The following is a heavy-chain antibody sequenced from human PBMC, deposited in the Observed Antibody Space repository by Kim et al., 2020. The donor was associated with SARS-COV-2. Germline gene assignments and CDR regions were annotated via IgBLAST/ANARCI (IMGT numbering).Heavy chain of an antibody. J-gene: IGHJ6*02. CDR3: ARVHRAVAGYYYYGMDV. V-gene: IGHV1-3*01. D-gene: IGHD6-19*01. Sequence: FQGRVTITRDTSASTAYMELSSLRSEDTAVYYCARVHRAVAGYYYYGMDVWGQGTTVTVSS.